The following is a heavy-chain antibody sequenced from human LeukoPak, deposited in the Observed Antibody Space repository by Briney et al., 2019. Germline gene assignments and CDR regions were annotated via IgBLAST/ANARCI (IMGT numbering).Heavy chain of an antibody. CDR1: GFTFSTYG. CDR3: AKGSYGCMDV. Sequence: GGSLRLSCAASGFTFSTYGMHWVRQAPGKGLEWVAFIPYDGSNKYYADSVKGRFTISRDSSKNTLYLEMNSLRAEDTAVYYCAKGSYGCMDVWGKGTTVTISS. D-gene: IGHD3-10*01. CDR2: IPYDGSNK. V-gene: IGHV3-30*02. J-gene: IGHJ6*03.